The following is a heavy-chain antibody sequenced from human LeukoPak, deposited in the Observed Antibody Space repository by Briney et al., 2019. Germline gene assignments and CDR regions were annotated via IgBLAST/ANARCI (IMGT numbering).Heavy chain of an antibody. D-gene: IGHD3-10*01. CDR1: GFTFSSYD. CDR3: ARDFRVEDYYYYYMDV. CDR2: ISSSSSSI. J-gene: IGHJ6*03. V-gene: IGHV3-48*01. Sequence: PGGSLRLSCAASGFTFSSYDMNWVRQAPGKGLEWVSYISSSSSSIYDADSVKGRFTISRDNAKNSLYLQMNSLRAEDTAVYYCARDFRVEDYYYYYMDVWGKGTTVTVSS.